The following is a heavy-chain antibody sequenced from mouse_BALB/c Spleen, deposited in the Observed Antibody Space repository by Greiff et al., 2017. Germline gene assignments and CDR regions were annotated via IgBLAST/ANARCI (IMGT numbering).Heavy chain of an antibody. V-gene: IGHV5-9-4*01. D-gene: IGHD2-3*01. J-gene: IGHJ3*01. CDR2: ISSGGSYT. CDR1: GFTFSSYA. Sequence: EVQLVESGGGLVKPGGSLKLSCAASGFTFSSYAMSWVRQSPEKRLEWVAEISSGGSYTYYPDTVTGRFTISRDNAKNTLYLEMSSLRSEDTAMYYCARKGDGYSFAYWGQGTLVTVSA. CDR3: ARKGDGYSFAY.